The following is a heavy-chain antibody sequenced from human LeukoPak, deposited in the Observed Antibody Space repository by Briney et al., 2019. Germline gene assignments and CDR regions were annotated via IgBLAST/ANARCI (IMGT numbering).Heavy chain of an antibody. CDR1: GFTFSSYA. CDR2: ISYDGSNK. V-gene: IGHV3-30*04. Sequence: PGGSLRLSCAASGFTFSSYAMHWVRQAPGKGLEWVAVISYDGSNKYYADSVKGRFTISRGNSKNTLYLQMNSLRAEDTAVYYCARDRESRSGSSYYFDYWGQGTLVTVSS. CDR3: ARDRESRSGSSYYFDY. J-gene: IGHJ4*02. D-gene: IGHD3-10*01.